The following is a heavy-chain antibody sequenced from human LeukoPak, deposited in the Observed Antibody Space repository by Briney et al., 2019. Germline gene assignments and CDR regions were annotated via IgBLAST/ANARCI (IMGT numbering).Heavy chain of an antibody. V-gene: IGHV3-9*01. CDR3: AKDSSHYYDSSGYCYYFDY. Sequence: GRSLRLSCAASGFTFDDYAMHWVRQAPGKGLEWVSGISWNSGSIGYADSVKGRFTISRDNAKNSLYLQMNSLRAEDTALYYCAKDSSHYYDSSGYCYYFDYWGQGTLVTVSS. CDR2: ISWNSGSI. CDR1: GFTFDDYA. J-gene: IGHJ4*02. D-gene: IGHD3-22*01.